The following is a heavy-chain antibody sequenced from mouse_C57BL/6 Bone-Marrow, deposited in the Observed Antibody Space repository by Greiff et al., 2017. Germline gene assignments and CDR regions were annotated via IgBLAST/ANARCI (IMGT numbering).Heavy chain of an antibody. CDR3: ARGYDYDYAMDY. D-gene: IGHD2-4*01. CDR1: GYSFTDYN. Sequence: LQESGPELVKPGASVKISCKASGYSFTDYNMNWVKQSNGTSLEWIGVINPNYGTTSYNQKFKGKATLTVDQSSSTAYMQLNSLTSEDSAVYYGARGYDYDYAMDYWGQGTSVTVSS. V-gene: IGHV1-39*01. J-gene: IGHJ4*01. CDR2: INPNYGTT.